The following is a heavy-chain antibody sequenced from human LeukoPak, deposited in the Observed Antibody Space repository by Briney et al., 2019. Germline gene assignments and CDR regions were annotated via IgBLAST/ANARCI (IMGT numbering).Heavy chain of an antibody. Sequence: GGSLRLSCAASGFTFNKAWMSWVRQAPGKGLEWVGRIKSKTDGGTTDYAAPVKGRFTISRDDSKNTLYLQMNSLKTEDTAVYYCTNSWGGYCSSTSCSRNGYWGQGTLVTVSS. D-gene: IGHD2-2*01. CDR1: GFTFNKAW. V-gene: IGHV3-15*01. J-gene: IGHJ4*02. CDR2: IKSKTDGGTT. CDR3: TNSWGGYCSSTSCSRNGY.